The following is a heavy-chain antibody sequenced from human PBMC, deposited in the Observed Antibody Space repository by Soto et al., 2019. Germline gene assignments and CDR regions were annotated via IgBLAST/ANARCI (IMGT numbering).Heavy chain of an antibody. Sequence: QVQLVESGGGVVEPGRSLRLSCAASGFTFSSYAMHGVRQAPGKGLEWVAVISYDGSNKYYADSVKGRLTISRDNSKNTLYLQMNSLRAEDTAVYYCARVCRGCSSSSGGYFDDWGQGTLVTVSS. CDR3: ARVCRGCSSSSGGYFDD. J-gene: IGHJ4*02. CDR1: GFTFSSYA. V-gene: IGHV3-30-3*01. D-gene: IGHD6-13*01. CDR2: ISYDGSNK.